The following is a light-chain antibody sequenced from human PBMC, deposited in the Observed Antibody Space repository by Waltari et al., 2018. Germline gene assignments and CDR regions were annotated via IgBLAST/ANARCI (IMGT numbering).Light chain of an antibody. V-gene: IGKV1-33*01. CDR2: DAT. Sequence: DIQMTQSPSSLSASVGDRVTISCQASRDINNFLNWYQQKPGKAPTLLVYDATNLEIGVPSRFSVRGSGTHFTLSIPNVQPEDVATYYCQLYDDFPPYTFGQGTKLDIK. J-gene: IGKJ2*01. CDR3: QLYDDFPPYT. CDR1: RDINNF.